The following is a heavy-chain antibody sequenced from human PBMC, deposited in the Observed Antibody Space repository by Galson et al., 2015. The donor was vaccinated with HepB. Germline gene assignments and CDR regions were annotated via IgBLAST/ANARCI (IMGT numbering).Heavy chain of an antibody. CDR1: GFTFSSYN. CDR2: ISSDSSSI. V-gene: IGHV3-48*03. Sequence: SLRLSCAASGFTFSSYNMNWVRQAPGKGLEWVSYISSDSSSIHYADSVGGRFTISRDNAENSLWLQMNSLRADDTAIYYCARDRGGSGSYLSKFYDMDVWGQGTTVTVSS. J-gene: IGHJ6*02. D-gene: IGHD3-10*01. CDR3: ARDRGGSGSYLSKFYDMDV.